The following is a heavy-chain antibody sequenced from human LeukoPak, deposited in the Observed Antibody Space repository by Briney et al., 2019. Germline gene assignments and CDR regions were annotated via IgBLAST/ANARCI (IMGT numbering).Heavy chain of an antibody. Sequence: PGGSLRLPCAASGFTFSSYAMSWVRQAPGKGLEWVSTVSGGGGTTYYADSVKGRFTISRDNSKNRLFLQMNSLRAEDTAIYYCAKDMGYCSSATCYGLDYWGQGTLVTVSS. CDR2: VSGGGGTT. CDR1: GFTFSSYA. J-gene: IGHJ4*02. V-gene: IGHV3-23*01. CDR3: AKDMGYCSSATCYGLDY. D-gene: IGHD2-2*01.